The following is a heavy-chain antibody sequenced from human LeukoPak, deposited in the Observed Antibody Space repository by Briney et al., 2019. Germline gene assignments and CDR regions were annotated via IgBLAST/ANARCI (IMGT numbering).Heavy chain of an antibody. Sequence: APVKVSCKASGYTFTSYDISWVRQAPGQGLEWMGWISAYNGNTNYAQKLQGRVTMTTDTSTRTAYMELRSLRSDDTAVYYCARGEIVVVPAASYYYYYGMDVRGQGTTVTVSS. J-gene: IGHJ6*02. CDR1: GYTFTSYD. D-gene: IGHD2-2*01. CDR2: ISAYNGNT. V-gene: IGHV1-18*01. CDR3: ARGEIVVVPAASYYYYYGMDV.